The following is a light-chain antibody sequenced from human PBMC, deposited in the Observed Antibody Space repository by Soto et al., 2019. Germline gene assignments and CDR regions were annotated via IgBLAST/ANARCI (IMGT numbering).Light chain of an antibody. Sequence: QSVLTQPASVSGSPGQSITISCTGTSSDVGSYNLVSWHQQHPGKSPKLMICDVDKRPTGVSNRFSGSKSGNMASLTISGLQAEDEADYYCCSYSGSNSLVFGGGTKLTV. CDR3: CSYSGSNSLV. CDR1: SSDVGSYNL. CDR2: DVD. J-gene: IGLJ3*02. V-gene: IGLV2-23*02.